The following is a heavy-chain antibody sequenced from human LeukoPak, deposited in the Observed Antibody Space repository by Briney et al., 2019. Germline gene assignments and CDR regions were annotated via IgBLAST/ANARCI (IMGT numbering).Heavy chain of an antibody. D-gene: IGHD3-3*01. CDR2: INPNSGGT. CDR3: ARGPTSPSSYYDFWSGYYATHPFDY. V-gene: IGHV1-2*06. CDR1: GYTFTGYY. J-gene: IGHJ4*02. Sequence: ASVKVSCKASGYTFTGYYMHWVRQAPGQGLEWMGRINPNSGGTNYAQQFQGRVTMTRDTFITTAYMELSRLRSDDTAVYYCARGPTSPSSYYDFWSGYYATHPFDYWGQGTLVTVSS.